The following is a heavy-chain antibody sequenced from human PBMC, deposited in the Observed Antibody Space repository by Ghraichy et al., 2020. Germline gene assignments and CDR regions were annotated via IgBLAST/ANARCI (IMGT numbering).Heavy chain of an antibody. D-gene: IGHD6-19*01. J-gene: IGHJ4*02. CDR1: GFTFDSYG. CDR2: IRFDGSNK. CDR3: AKDWGYSSGWWALDY. Sequence: GGSLRLSCAVSGFTFDSYGMHWVRQAPGKGLEWVAFIRFDGSNKYYADSVKGRFTISRDNSKNTLYLQMNSLRAEDTAVFYCAKDWGYSSGWWALDYWGRGTLVTVSS. V-gene: IGHV3-30*02.